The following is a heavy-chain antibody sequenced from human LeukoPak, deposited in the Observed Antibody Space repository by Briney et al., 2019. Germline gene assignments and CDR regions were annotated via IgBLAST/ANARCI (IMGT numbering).Heavy chain of an antibody. V-gene: IGHV5-51*01. CDR1: GYSFTSYW. J-gene: IGHJ5*02. Sequence: GASLQISCKGSGYSFTSYWIGWVRQMPGKGLEWMGIIYPGDSDTRYSPSFQGQVTISADKSISTAYLQWSSLKASDTAMYYCARHPADYYDSRSAWFDPWGQGTLVTVSS. CDR2: IYPGDSDT. D-gene: IGHD3-22*01. CDR3: ARHPADYYDSRSAWFDP.